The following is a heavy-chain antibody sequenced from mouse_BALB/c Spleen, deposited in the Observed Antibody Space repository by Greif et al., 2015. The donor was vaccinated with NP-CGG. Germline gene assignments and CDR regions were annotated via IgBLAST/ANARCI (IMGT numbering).Heavy chain of an antibody. J-gene: IGHJ1*01. Sequence: VQLQQSGAELANPGASVKMSCKASGYTFTSYWMHWVKQRPGQGLEWIGYINPSTGYTEYNQKFKDKATLTADKSSSTAYMQLSSLTSEDSAVYYCARSYEGYFDVWGAGTTVTVSS. CDR3: ARSYEGYFDV. CDR2: INPSTGYT. D-gene: IGHD1-1*01. CDR1: GYTFTSYW. V-gene: IGHV1-7*01.